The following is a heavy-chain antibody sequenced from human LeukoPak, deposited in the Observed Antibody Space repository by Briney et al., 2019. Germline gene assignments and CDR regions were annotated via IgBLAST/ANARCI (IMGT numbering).Heavy chain of an antibody. CDR1: GGSISSSSYY. J-gene: IGHJ4*02. V-gene: IGHV4-39*01. Sequence: SETLSLTCTVSGGSISSSSYYWSWIRQPPGRGLEWIGSIYYSGSTYYNPSLKSRVTISVDTSKNQFSLKLSSVTAADTAVYYCARLRALFGELSSIDYWGQGTLVTVSS. CDR2: IYYSGST. CDR3: ARLRALFGELSSIDY. D-gene: IGHD3-10*01.